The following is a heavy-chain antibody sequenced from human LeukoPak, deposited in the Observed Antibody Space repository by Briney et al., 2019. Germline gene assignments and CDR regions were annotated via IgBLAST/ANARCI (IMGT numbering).Heavy chain of an antibody. J-gene: IGHJ4*02. V-gene: IGHV3-66*02. CDR2: IYSGGST. CDR3: ARENYDFWSGADY. Sequence: GGXLRLSCAASGFTFSSNYMSWVRQAPGKGLEWVSVIYSGGSTYYSDSVTGRFTISRDNSKNTLYLQMNSLRAEDTAVYYCARENYDFWSGADYWGQGTLVTVSS. D-gene: IGHD3-3*01. CDR1: GFTFSSNY.